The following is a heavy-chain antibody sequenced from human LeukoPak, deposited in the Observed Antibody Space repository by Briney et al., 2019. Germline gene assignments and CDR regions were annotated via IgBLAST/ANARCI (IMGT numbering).Heavy chain of an antibody. V-gene: IGHV3-23*01. CDR2: ISGSGGST. J-gene: IGHJ4*02. CDR3: AKGRTVRGVIITQKYYFDY. Sequence: TGGSLRLSCAASGFTFSSYAMSWVRQAPGKGLEWVSAISGSGGSTYYADSVKGRFTISRDNSKNTLYLQMNSLRAEDTAVYYCAKGRTVRGVIITQKYYFDYWGQGTLVTVSS. D-gene: IGHD3-10*01. CDR1: GFTFSSYA.